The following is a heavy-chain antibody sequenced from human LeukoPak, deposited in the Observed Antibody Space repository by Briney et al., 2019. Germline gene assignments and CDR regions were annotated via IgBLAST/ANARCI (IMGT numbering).Heavy chain of an antibody. CDR1: GYTFTDYY. V-gene: IGHV1-2*02. CDR2: INPNSGGT. D-gene: IGHD5-12*01. Sequence: GASVKVSCKASGYTFTDYYIHWVRQAPGQGLEWMGLINPNSGGTNYAQKFQDRVTMTGDTSISTAYMELSRLRSDDTAVYHCARNPSGYAFDYWGQGTLVTVSS. J-gene: IGHJ4*02. CDR3: ARNPSGYAFDY.